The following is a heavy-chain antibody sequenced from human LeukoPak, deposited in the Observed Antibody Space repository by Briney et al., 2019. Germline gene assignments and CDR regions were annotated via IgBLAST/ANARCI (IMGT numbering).Heavy chain of an antibody. CDR3: ARVLVVATTRVHLFDY. Sequence: SETLSLTCTVSGYSISSGYYWGWIRQPPGKGLEWIGSIYHSGSTYYNPSLKSRVTISVDTSKNQFSLKLSSVTAADTAVYYCARVLVVATTRVHLFDYWGQGTLVTVSS. J-gene: IGHJ4*02. V-gene: IGHV4-38-2*02. D-gene: IGHD5-12*01. CDR1: GYSISSGYY. CDR2: IYHSGST.